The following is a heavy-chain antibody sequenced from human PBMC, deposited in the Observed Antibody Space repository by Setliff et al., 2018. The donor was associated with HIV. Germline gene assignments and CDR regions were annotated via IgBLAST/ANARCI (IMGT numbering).Heavy chain of an antibody. CDR2: INPKNRST. CDR1: GYTFTTYH. Sequence: ASVKVSGKASGYTFTTYHMHWLRQAPGQGLEWMGIINPKNRSTTYAQRFQDRVTMTSDTSTNTFYMELSSLKSEDTAVYYCTRNLYYYASGIHFGVYWGQGTQVTVSS. D-gene: IGHD3-10*01. J-gene: IGHJ4*02. CDR3: TRNLYYYASGIHFGVY. V-gene: IGHV1-46*01.